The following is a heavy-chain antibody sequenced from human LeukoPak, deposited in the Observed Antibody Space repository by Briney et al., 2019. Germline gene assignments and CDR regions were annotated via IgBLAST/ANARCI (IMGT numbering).Heavy chain of an antibody. CDR1: GGSISNYY. Sequence: SETLSLTCTVFGGSISNYYWSWIRQPPGKGLEWIGDIYYSGSTNYNPSLKSRVTISVDTSKNQFSLKLSSVTAADTAVYYCARAIAVAGTIDYWGQGTLVTVSS. V-gene: IGHV4-59*01. D-gene: IGHD6-19*01. J-gene: IGHJ4*02. CDR3: ARAIAVAGTIDY. CDR2: IYYSGST.